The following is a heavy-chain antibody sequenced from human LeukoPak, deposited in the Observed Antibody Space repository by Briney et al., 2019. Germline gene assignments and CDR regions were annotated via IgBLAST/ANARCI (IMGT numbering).Heavy chain of an antibody. CDR1: GYSIINDHY. J-gene: IGHJ4*02. D-gene: IGHD3-9*01. CDR3: ATARYYDILTGSYPYYFDY. CDR2: IYYSGST. V-gene: IGHV4-38-2*01. Sequence: SETLSLTCGVSGYSIINDHYWGWVRQPPGKGLEWIGSIYYSGSTYYNPSLKSRVTISVDTSKNQFSLKLSSVTAADTAVYYCATARYYDILTGSYPYYFDYWGQGTLVTVSS.